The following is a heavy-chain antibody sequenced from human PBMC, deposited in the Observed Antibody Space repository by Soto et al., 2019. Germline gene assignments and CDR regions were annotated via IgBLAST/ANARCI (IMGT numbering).Heavy chain of an antibody. J-gene: IGHJ4*02. Sequence: QVQLVQSGAEVKKPGSSVKVSCKASGGTFSSYAISWVRQAPGQGLEWRGGIIPIFGTANYAQKCQGRVTITADESTSTAYMELSSLRSEDTAVYYCASLPSGGYSGYDSLPEWGQGTLVTVSS. CDR1: GGTFSSYA. D-gene: IGHD5-12*01. V-gene: IGHV1-69*01. CDR2: IIPIFGTA. CDR3: ASLPSGGYSGYDSLPE.